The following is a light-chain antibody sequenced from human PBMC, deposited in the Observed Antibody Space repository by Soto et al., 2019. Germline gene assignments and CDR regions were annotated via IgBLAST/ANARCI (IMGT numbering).Light chain of an antibody. V-gene: IGKV1-12*01. J-gene: IGKJ3*01. CDR2: VAS. CDR3: QQADSFPFT. Sequence: DIPLTQSPSSVSASVGDRVTITCRASQDIGTWLAWYQQKPGKAPKLLIYVASNLQSGVPSRFSAAGSETDFNLTITSLQPEDFATYHCQQADSFPFTFGPGTKVDFK. CDR1: QDIGTW.